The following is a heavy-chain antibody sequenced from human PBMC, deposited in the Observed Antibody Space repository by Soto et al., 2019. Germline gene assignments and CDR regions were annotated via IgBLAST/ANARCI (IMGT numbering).Heavy chain of an antibody. J-gene: IGHJ4*02. CDR2: IIPIFGTA. V-gene: IGHV1-69*06. D-gene: IGHD3-22*01. CDR1: GGTFSSYA. CDR3: ARDHPGYYDSSGYSYFDY. Sequence: GASVKASCKASGGTFSSYAISWVRQAPGQGLEWMGGIIPIFGTANYAQKFQGRVTITADKSTSTAYMELSSLRSEDTAVYYCARDHPGYYDSSGYSYFDYWGQGTLVTVSS.